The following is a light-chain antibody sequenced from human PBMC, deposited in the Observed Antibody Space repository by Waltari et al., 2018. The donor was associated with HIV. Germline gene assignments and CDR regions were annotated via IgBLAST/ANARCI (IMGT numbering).Light chain of an antibody. CDR1: QSISSY. J-gene: IGKJ2*03. V-gene: IGKV1-39*01. CDR3: QQSYTTPLYS. Sequence: DIQMTQSPSSLSASVGDRVTITCRASQSISSYLNWYQHKPGKAPKLLISAASSLQSGVPSRFSGSRSGTDFTLTISSLQPEDFASYYCQQSYTTPLYSFGQGTKLEIK. CDR2: AAS.